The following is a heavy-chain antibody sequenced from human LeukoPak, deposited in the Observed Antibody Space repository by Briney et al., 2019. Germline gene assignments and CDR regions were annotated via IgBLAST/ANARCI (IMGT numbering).Heavy chain of an antibody. D-gene: IGHD3-10*01. CDR2: IYYSGST. J-gene: IGHJ3*02. CDR3: ARGEPQTYYYDSGSHDI. Sequence: SETLSLTCTVSGGSISSYYWSWIRQPPGKGLEWIGYIYYSGSTNYNPSLKSRVTISVDTSKNQFSLKLSSVTAADTAVYYCARGEPQTYYYDSGSHDIWGQGTMVTVSS. CDR1: GGSISSYY. V-gene: IGHV4-59*01.